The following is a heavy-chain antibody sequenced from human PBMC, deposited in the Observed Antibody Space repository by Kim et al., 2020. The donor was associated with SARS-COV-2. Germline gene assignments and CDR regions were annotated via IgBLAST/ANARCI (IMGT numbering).Heavy chain of an antibody. J-gene: IGHJ4*02. V-gene: IGHV7-4-1*02. CDR2: INTLTGNT. Sequence: ASVKVSCKTSGYSFSDYVISWVRQVPGQGLEWMGWINTLTGNTANAPDFRGRFHFSSDTSASTASLLINNLKADDTAIYYCARGTAKAGLLAYWGRGTLLTVSS. CDR1: GYSFSDYV. CDR3: ARGTAKAGLLAY. D-gene: IGHD5-18*01.